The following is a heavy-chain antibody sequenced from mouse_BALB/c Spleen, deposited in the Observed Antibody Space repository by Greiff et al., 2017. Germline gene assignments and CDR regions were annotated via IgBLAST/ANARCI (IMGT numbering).Heavy chain of an antibody. CDR2: IYPGDGST. CDR3: ARDYYGYFDY. V-gene: IGHV1S56*01. J-gene: IGHJ2*01. D-gene: IGHD1-1*01. Sequence: QVQLQQSGPELVKPGASVKMSCKASGYTFTSYYIHWVKQRPGQGLEWIGWIYPGDGSTKYNEKFKGKTTLTADKSSSTAYMLLSSLTSEDSAIYFCARDYYGYFDYWGQGTTLTVSS. CDR1: GYTFTSYY.